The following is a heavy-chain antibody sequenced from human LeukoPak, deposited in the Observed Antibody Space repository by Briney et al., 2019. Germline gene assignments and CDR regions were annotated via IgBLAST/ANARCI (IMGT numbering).Heavy chain of an antibody. Sequence: SETLSLTCTVSGGSLSSYYWSWIRQPAGQGLEWIGRIYTSGSTNYNPSLKSRVTMSVDTSKNQFSLKLSSVTAADTAVYYCARDANNYYDSSGLDYWGQGTLVTVSS. V-gene: IGHV4-4*07. CDR2: IYTSGST. CDR1: GGSLSSYY. D-gene: IGHD3-22*01. CDR3: ARDANNYYDSSGLDY. J-gene: IGHJ4*02.